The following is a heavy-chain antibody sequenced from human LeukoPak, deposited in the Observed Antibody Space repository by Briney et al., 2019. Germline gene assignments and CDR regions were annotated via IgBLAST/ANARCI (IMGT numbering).Heavy chain of an antibody. CDR1: GFTFSNHG. V-gene: IGHV3-30*18. Sequence: PGRSLRLSCAVSGFTFSNHGMHWVRQAPGKGLEWVAVISYEGTDKYYAASVKGRFILSRDNAKKMVYLQMNRLRADDSAVYYCAKDRPKWTTSSWRDPFDVWGQGTMVTVSS. CDR3: AKDRPKWTTSSWRDPFDV. CDR2: ISYEGTDK. J-gene: IGHJ3*01. D-gene: IGHD6-13*01.